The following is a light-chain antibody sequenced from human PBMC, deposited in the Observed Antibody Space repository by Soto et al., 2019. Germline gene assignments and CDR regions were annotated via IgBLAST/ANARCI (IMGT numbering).Light chain of an antibody. CDR1: SSDGGGYNY. V-gene: IGLV2-14*01. CDR3: SSYTSSRAYV. CDR2: EVS. J-gene: IGLJ1*01. Sequence: QSALTQPASVSGSPGQSITISCTGTSSDGGGYNYVSWYQQQSGKAPKLMIHEVSNRPSGVSNRFSGSKSGNTASLTISGLQAEDEADYYCSSYTSSRAYVFGIGTKV.